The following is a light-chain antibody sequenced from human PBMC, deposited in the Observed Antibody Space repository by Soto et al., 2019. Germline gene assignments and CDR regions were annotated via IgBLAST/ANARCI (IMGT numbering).Light chain of an antibody. CDR2: DVS. CDR1: SSDVGGYNY. J-gene: IGLJ1*01. V-gene: IGLV2-14*03. CDR3: SSYTSSSTLYV. Sequence: QSALTQPASVSGSPGQSITISCTGTSSDVGGYNYVSWYQQHPGKVPKLMIYDVSNRPSEVSNRFSGSKSGNTASLTISGLQPEDEADYYCSSYTSSSTLYVFGTGTKLTVL.